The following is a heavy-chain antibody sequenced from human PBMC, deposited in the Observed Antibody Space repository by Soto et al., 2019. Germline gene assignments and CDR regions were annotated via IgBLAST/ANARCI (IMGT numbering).Heavy chain of an antibody. J-gene: IGHJ2*01. CDR1: GGSISSGGYY. CDR3: ARVYYYDSSGYSLDNWYFDL. Sequence: SETLSLTCTVSGGSISSGGYYWSWIRQHPGKGLEWIGYIYYSGSTYYNPSLKSRVTISVDTSKNQFSLKLSSVTAADTAVYYCARVYYYDSSGYSLDNWYFDLWGRGTLVTVSS. D-gene: IGHD3-22*01. V-gene: IGHV4-31*03. CDR2: IYYSGST.